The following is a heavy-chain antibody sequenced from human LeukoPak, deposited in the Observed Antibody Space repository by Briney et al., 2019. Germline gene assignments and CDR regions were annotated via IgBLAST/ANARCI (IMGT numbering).Heavy chain of an antibody. CDR2: IYSGGST. J-gene: IGHJ4*02. CDR3: ARETSDGGFDY. V-gene: IGHV3-53*01. CDR1: GFTVSSNY. Sequence: GGSLRLSCAASGFTVSSNYMSWVRQAPGKGLEWVSVIYSGGSTYYADSVKGRFTISRDNSKNTLYLQTNSLRAEDTAVYYCARETSDGGFDYWGQGTLVTVSS.